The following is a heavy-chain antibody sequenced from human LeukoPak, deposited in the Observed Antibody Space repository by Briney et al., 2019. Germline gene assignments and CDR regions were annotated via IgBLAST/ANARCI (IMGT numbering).Heavy chain of an antibody. CDR2: INHSGST. CDR3: ARRRGSYYYGPGIDY. CDR1: GGSFSGYY. J-gene: IGHJ4*02. D-gene: IGHD3-10*01. Sequence: SETLSLTCAVYGGSFSGYYWSWIRQPPGKGLEWIGEINHSGSTNYNPSLKSRVTISVDTSKNQFSLKLSSVTAADTAVYYCARRRGSYYYGPGIDYWGQGTLVTVSS. V-gene: IGHV4-34*01.